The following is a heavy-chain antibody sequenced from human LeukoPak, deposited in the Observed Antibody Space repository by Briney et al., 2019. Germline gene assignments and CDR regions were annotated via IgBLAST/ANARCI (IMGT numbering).Heavy chain of an antibody. Sequence: SETLSLTCTVSGGSISTFSWSWIRQFPGKGLEWIGSIYIKSTNYNPPLKSRVTISVDTSKNQFSLKVISVTAADTAVYYCAREGRQDYVYFDYWGQGTLVTVSS. V-gene: IGHV4-59*01. CDR2: IYIKST. D-gene: IGHD4-17*01. J-gene: IGHJ4*02. CDR3: AREGRQDYVYFDY. CDR1: GGSISTFS.